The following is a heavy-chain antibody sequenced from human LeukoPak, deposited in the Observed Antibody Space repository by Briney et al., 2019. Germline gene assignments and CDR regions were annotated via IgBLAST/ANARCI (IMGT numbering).Heavy chain of an antibody. CDR2: ISGSGGST. V-gene: IGHV3-23*01. J-gene: IGHJ4*02. D-gene: IGHD4-17*01. Sequence: GGSLRLSCAASGFTFSGYAMSWVRQAPGKGLEWVSAISGSGGSTYYADSVKGRFTISRDNSKNTLYLQMNSLRAEDTAVYYCAKASTTVVTVGSIDYWGQGTLVTVSS. CDR3: AKASTTVVTVGSIDY. CDR1: GFTFSGYA.